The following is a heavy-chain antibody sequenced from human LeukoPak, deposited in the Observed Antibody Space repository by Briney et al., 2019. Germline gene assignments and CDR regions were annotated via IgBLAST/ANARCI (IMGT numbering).Heavy chain of an antibody. V-gene: IGHV4-59*08. J-gene: IGHJ3*02. Sequence: SETLSLTCTVSGVSISSYYWSWLRQPPGKGLEGRGYIYYSGSTNYNPSLKSRVTISLDTSQSQFSLKLSSVTAADTAVYYCARLPGFRDAFDIWGQGTMVTVSS. CDR3: ARLPGFRDAFDI. CDR1: GVSISSYY. CDR2: IYYSGST.